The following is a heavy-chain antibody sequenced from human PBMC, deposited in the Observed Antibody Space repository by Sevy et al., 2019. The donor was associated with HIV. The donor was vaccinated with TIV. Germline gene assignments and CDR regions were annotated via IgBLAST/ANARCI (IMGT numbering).Heavy chain of an antibody. Sequence: GGSPRLSCAASGFSFGDYAMHWVRQAPGKGLEWVSGISWNSVSLDYADSVKGRFTISRDNAKNSLFLQMNRLRSEDTALYYCAKDNRPATMSNSSYYYYGMDVWGQGTTVTVSS. J-gene: IGHJ6*02. CDR1: GFSFGDYA. CDR2: ISWNSVSL. CDR3: AKDNRPATMSNSSYYYYGMDV. V-gene: IGHV3-9*01. D-gene: IGHD6-6*01.